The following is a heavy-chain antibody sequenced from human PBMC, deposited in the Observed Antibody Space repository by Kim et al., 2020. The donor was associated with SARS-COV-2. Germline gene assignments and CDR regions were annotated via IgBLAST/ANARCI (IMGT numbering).Heavy chain of an antibody. Sequence: GGSLRLSCAASGFTFSSYGMHWVRQAPGKGLEWVAVISYDGSNKYYADSVKGRFTISRDNSKNTLYLQMNSLRAEDTAVYYCAKSGDGSDAFDIWGQGTMVTVSS. CDR3: AKSGDGSDAFDI. CDR1: GFTFSSYG. D-gene: IGHD3-10*01. V-gene: IGHV3-30*18. CDR2: ISYDGSNK. J-gene: IGHJ3*02.